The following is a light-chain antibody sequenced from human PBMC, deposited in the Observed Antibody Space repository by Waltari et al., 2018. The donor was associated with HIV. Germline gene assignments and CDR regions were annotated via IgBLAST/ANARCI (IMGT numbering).Light chain of an antibody. CDR3: QQYNS. Sequence: DIQMTQSPPSLSASVGGRVTITCRPSQNIDTFVSWYQQKPGEAPRLLISGASAVQSGVPSRFSGSGSGTDFTLTISSLQPEDFATYYCQQYNSFGQGTKLEIK. V-gene: IGKV1-39*01. CDR2: GAS. J-gene: IGKJ2*01. CDR1: QNIDTF.